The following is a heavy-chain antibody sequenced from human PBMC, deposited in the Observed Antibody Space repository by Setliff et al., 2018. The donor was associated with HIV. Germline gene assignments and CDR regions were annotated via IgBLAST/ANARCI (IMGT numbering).Heavy chain of an antibody. CDR1: GFTFSTYS. D-gene: IGHD3-10*01. V-gene: IGHV3-21*01. J-gene: IGHJ4*02. CDR2: IDSSTTYI. Sequence: GGSLRLSCAASGFTFSTYSMNWVRQAPGKGLEWVSSIDSSTTYIHYADSVKGRFTISRDNAKNSLFLRMNSLGAEDTAVYYCAKNFFGSGYYFFFDFWGQGTLVTVSS. CDR3: AKNFFGSGYYFFFDF.